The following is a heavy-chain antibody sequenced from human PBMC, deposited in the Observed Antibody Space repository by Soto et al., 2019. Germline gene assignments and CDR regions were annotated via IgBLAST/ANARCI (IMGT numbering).Heavy chain of an antibody. J-gene: IGHJ5*02. CDR1: CASLSGYY. D-gene: IGHD1-1*01. Sequence: SETLSLTCNVSCASLSGYYWSWIRQPPGKGLEWIGRIYATGSSDYNPSLKSRITISVDTSKKQFSLTLRSVTAADTAMYYCVRDGTKNLRDWFDPWGQGILVTVSS. V-gene: IGHV4-4*07. CDR2: IYATGSS. CDR3: VRDGTKNLRDWFDP.